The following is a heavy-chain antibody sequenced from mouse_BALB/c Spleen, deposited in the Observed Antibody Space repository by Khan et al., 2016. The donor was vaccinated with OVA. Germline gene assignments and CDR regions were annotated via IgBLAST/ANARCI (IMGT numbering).Heavy chain of an antibody. CDR2: IYPGNTDT. CDR1: GYTFTSYW. V-gene: IGHV1-5*01. Sequence: VQLKESGTVLARPGASVKMSCKASGYTFTSYWMHWVKQRPGQGLEWIGDIYPGNTDTNYNQKFKGKAKLTAVTSTSTAYMELSSLTNEDSAFSYFTRRNLDVAWFAYWGQGTLVSVSA. J-gene: IGHJ3*01. CDR3: TRRNLDVAWFAY.